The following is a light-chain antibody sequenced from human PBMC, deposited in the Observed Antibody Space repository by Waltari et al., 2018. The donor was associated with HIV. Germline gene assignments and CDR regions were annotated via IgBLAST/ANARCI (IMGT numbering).Light chain of an antibody. CDR3: LSYDDRLSGSRV. CDR1: SSNIGAGYD. Sequence: QSVLTQPPSVSGAPGQRVTISCSGSSSNIGAGYDVAWYQQLPGTAPRFLIYGNNKRPSGVPDRFSGSKSGALASLAITGLQAEDEAIYYCLSYDDRLSGSRVFGGGTKVTVL. CDR2: GNN. J-gene: IGLJ3*02. V-gene: IGLV1-40*01.